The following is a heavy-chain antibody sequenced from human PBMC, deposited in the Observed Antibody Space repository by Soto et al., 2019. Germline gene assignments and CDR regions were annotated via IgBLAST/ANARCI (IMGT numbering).Heavy chain of an antibody. D-gene: IGHD2-21*02. CDR3: ARAGVDCGGDCGWFDP. Sequence: SETLSLTCTVSGGSISSYYWSWIRQPPGKGLEWIGYIYYSGSTNYNPSLKSRVTISVDTSKNQFSLKLSSVTAADTAVYYCARAGVDCGGDCGWFDPWGQGTLVTVSS. J-gene: IGHJ5*02. CDR1: GGSISSYY. V-gene: IGHV4-59*01. CDR2: IYYSGST.